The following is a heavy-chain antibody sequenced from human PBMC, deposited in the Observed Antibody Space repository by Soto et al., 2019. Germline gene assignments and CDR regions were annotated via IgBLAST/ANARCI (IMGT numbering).Heavy chain of an antibody. CDR1: GGSISTDY. CDR3: AREATTAGTVNWFEP. V-gene: IGHV4-4*07. CDR2: VYTTGYS. Sequence: VQLQEAGPGLVKPSETLSLICTVYGGSISTDYLSWIRQPAEKGLEWIGRVYTTGYSNSNPALKSRVTMSVDTSRKQFSLNLSSVTAADTGVYFCAREATTAGTVNWFEPWGQGTLVTVSS. J-gene: IGHJ5*02. D-gene: IGHD6-13*01.